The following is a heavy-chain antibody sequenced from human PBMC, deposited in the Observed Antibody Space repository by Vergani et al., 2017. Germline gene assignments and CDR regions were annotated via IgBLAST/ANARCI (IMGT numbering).Heavy chain of an antibody. CDR3: ARCGPPVGGRGYHYYYYYYMDV. V-gene: IGHV3-11*01. D-gene: IGHD3-22*01. Sequence: QVQLVESGGGLVKPGGSLRLSCAASGFTFSDYYMSWIRQAPGKGLEWVSYISSSGSTIYYEDSVKGRFTISRDNAKNSLYLQRNSLRAEDTAVYYCARCGPPVGGRGYHYYYYYYMDVWGKGTTVTVSS. CDR1: GFTFSDYY. J-gene: IGHJ6*03. CDR2: ISSSGSTI.